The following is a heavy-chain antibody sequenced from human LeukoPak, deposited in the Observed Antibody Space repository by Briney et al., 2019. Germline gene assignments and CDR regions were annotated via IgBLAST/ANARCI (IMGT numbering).Heavy chain of an antibody. CDR3: ARGGYYYDSSGYYLLPPFDY. V-gene: IGHV3-7*01. CDR2: IKQDGSEK. Sequence: GGSLRLSCAASGFTFSSYWMSWVRQAPGKGLEWVANIKQDGSEKYYVDFVKGRFTISRDNAKNSLYLQMNSLRAEDTAVYYCARGGYYYDSSGYYLLPPFDYWGQGTLVTVSS. D-gene: IGHD3-22*01. CDR1: GFTFSSYW. J-gene: IGHJ4*02.